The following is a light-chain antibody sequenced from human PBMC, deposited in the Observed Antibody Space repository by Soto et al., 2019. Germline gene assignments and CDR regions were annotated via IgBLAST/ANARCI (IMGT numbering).Light chain of an antibody. J-gene: IGKJ4*01. CDR3: QQRSDWPST. Sequence: EIVLTQSPATLSLSPGERATLSCRASQSVSRYLAWYQQKPRQAPRLLIYDASNRATGLPARFSGSGSATDFTLTISSLEPEHCEVYYCQQRSDWPSTFGGGTKVQIK. V-gene: IGKV3-11*01. CDR1: QSVSRY. CDR2: DAS.